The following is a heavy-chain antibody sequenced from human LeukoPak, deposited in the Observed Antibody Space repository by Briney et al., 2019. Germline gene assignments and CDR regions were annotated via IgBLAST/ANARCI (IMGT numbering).Heavy chain of an antibody. CDR1: GFTFSSHW. J-gene: IGHJ4*02. CDR2: IKQDGSEK. V-gene: IGHV3-7*03. CDR3: AKEYSSGWYYFVY. Sequence: TGGSLRLSCAASGFTFSSHWMSWVRQAPGKGLEWVAHIKQDGSEKQYMDSVRGRFTISRDNSKNTLSLQMNSLRAEDTAIYYCAKEYSSGWYYFVYWGQGTLVTVSS. D-gene: IGHD6-19*01.